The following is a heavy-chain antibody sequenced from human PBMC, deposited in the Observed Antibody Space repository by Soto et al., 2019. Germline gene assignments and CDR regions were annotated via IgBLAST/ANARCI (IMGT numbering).Heavy chain of an antibody. Sequence: SETLSLTCTVSGGSISSYYWSWIRQPPGKGLEWIGYIYYSGSTNYNPSLKSRVTISVDTSKNQFSLKLSSVTAADTAVYYCARLRTNSYYYMDVWGKGTTVTVSS. J-gene: IGHJ6*03. CDR3: ARLRTNSYYYMDV. CDR1: GGSISSYY. D-gene: IGHD1-1*01. CDR2: IYYSGST. V-gene: IGHV4-59*08.